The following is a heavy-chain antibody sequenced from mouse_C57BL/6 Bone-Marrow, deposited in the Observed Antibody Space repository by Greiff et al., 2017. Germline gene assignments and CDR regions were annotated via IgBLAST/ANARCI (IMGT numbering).Heavy chain of an antibody. J-gene: IGHJ2*01. Sequence: EVQLQESGPGLVKPSQSLSLTCSVTGYSITSGYYWNWIRQFPGNKLEWMGYISYDGSNNYNPSLKNRISITRDTSKNQFFLKLNSVTTEDTATYYCAREDYGSSPYYFDYWGQGTTLTVSS. V-gene: IGHV3-6*01. D-gene: IGHD1-1*01. CDR2: ISYDGSN. CDR1: GYSITSGYY. CDR3: AREDYGSSPYYFDY.